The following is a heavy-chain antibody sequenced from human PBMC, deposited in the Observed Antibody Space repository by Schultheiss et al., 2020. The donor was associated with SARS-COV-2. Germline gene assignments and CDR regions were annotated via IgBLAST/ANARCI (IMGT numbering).Heavy chain of an antibody. J-gene: IGHJ4*02. D-gene: IGHD3-22*01. CDR1: GFTFSSYW. V-gene: IGHV3-73*01. CDR3: ARVLYDSSEGYFDY. CDR2: IRSKANSYAT. Sequence: GGSLRLSCAASGFTFSSYWMSWVRQAPGKGLEWVGRIRSKANSYATAYAASVKGRFTISRDNAKNSLYLQMNSLRAEDTAVYYCARVLYDSSEGYFDYWGQGTLVTVSS.